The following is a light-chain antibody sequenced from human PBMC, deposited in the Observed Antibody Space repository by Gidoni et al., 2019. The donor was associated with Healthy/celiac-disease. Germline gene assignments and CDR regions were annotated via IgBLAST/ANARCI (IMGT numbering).Light chain of an antibody. CDR1: QSVSSN. Sequence: EIVMTQSPATLSVSPGERATLSCRDSQSVSSNLAWYQQKPGQAPRLLIYGASTRASCIPARFSGSGSGTEVTLTISSLQSEDFAVYYCQQYNNWPPITFGQGTRLEIK. V-gene: IGKV3-15*01. J-gene: IGKJ5*01. CDR2: GAS. CDR3: QQYNNWPPIT.